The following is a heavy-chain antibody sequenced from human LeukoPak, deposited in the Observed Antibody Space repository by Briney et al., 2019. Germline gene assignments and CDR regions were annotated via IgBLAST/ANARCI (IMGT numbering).Heavy chain of an antibody. Sequence: GASVKVSCKASGYTFTSYYMHWVRQAPGQGLEWMGIINPSGASTGYAQKFQGRVTMTWDTSTSTVYMELSSLRSEDTAVYYCARFSSSWYSSFDYWGQGTLVTVSS. CDR3: ARFSSSWYSSFDY. V-gene: IGHV1-46*01. CDR1: GYTFTSYY. D-gene: IGHD6-13*01. CDR2: INPSGAST. J-gene: IGHJ4*02.